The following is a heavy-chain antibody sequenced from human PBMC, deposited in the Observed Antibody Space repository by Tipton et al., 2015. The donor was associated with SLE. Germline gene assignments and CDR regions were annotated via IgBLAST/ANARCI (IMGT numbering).Heavy chain of an antibody. V-gene: IGHV3-11*04. CDR3: ARGKLRNGYSSSWYPDY. D-gene: IGHD6-13*01. CDR2: ISSSGSTI. CDR1: GFTFSDYY. J-gene: IGHJ4*02. Sequence: SLRLSCAASGFTFSDYYMSWIRQAPGKGLEWVSYISSSGSTIYYAGSVKGRFTISRDNAKNSLYLQMNSLRAEDTAVYYCARGKLRNGYSSSWYPDYWGQGTLVTVSS.